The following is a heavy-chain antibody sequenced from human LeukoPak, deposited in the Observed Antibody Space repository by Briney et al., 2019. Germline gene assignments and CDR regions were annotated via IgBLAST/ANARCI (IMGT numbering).Heavy chain of an antibody. D-gene: IGHD5-24*01. CDR3: AKSGYNRFDY. J-gene: IGHJ4*02. V-gene: IGHV3-21*04. CDR2: INSYSSDI. CDR1: GFTFSSYS. Sequence: PGGSLRLSCATSGFTFSSYSMTWVRQAPGKGLDWVSSINSYSSDIYYADSVKGRSTISRDNAKNSLYLQMNSLRAEDTAVYYCAKSGYNRFDYWGQGTLVTVSS.